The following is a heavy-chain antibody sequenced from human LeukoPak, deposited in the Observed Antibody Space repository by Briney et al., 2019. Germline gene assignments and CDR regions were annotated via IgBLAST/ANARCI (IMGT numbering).Heavy chain of an antibody. CDR3: ARGRRPAWFTTRSYYFDY. CDR2: INHSGST. CDR1: GGSFSGYY. J-gene: IGHJ4*02. V-gene: IGHV4-34*01. D-gene: IGHD3-22*01. Sequence: SETLSLTCAVYGGSFSGYYWSWIRQPPGKGLEWIGEINHSGSTNYNPSLKSRVTISVDTSKNQFSLKLSSVTAADTAVYYCARGRRPAWFTTRSYYFDYWGQGTLVTVSS.